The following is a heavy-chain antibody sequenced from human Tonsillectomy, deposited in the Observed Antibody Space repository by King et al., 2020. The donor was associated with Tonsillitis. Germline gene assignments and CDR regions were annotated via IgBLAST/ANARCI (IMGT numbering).Heavy chain of an antibody. V-gene: IGHV3-66*01. CDR1: GITVNYNY. Sequence: DVQLVESGGGLVQPGGSLRLSCAASGITVNYNYMTWVRQAPGKGLECVSVTSSTGGTSFADSVKGRFTVSRDSSKNTLYLQMTGLRAEDTAVYYCARDASAGTYYFDFWGQGTLVTVSS. J-gene: IGHJ4*02. CDR3: ARDASAGTYYFDF. D-gene: IGHD1-1*01. CDR2: TSSTGGT.